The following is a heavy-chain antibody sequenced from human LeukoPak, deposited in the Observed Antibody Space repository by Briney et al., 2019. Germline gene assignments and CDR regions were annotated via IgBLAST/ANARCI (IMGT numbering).Heavy chain of an antibody. CDR1: GGSVSSGGYY. J-gene: IGHJ4*02. Sequence: SQTLSLTCTVSGGSVSSGGYYWSWIRQPPGKGLEWIGEINHSGSTNYNPSLKSRVTISVDTSKNQFSLKLSSVTAADTAVYYCARGREGSATVLDYWGQGTLVTVSS. D-gene: IGHD5-18*01. CDR2: INHSGST. CDR3: ARGREGSATVLDY. V-gene: IGHV4-34*01.